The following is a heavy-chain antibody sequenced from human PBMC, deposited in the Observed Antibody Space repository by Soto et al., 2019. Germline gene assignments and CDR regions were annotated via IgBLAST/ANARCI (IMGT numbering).Heavy chain of an antibody. CDR2: LSGDGLST. Sequence: GGSPRLSCAACGDSFCTYAMSWVRQAPGKGLEWVSTLSGDGLSTYYAASVKGRFTVSRDKSKNTLYLQMNSLRAEDAALYYCARLIGWFDPWGQGTLVTVSS. CDR1: GDSFCTYA. CDR3: ARLIGWFDP. D-gene: IGHD2-8*01. V-gene: IGHV3-23*01. J-gene: IGHJ5*02.